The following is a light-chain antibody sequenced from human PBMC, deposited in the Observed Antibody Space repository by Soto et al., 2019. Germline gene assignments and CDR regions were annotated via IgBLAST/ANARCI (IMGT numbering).Light chain of an antibody. J-gene: IGLJ1*01. CDR2: EVS. V-gene: IGLV2-14*01. CDR3: CSYTTNSTLFV. CDR1: SSDVGGYNF. Sequence: QSALTQPASVSGSPGQSITISCTGTSSDVGGYNFVSWYQQHPGKAPKLMIYEVSNWPSGVSNRFSGSKSGNTASLTISGLQAEDEADYYCCSYTTNSTLFVFGTGTKLTVL.